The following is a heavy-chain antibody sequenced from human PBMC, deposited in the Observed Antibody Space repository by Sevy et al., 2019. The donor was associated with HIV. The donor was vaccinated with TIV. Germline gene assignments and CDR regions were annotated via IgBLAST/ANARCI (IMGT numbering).Heavy chain of an antibody. CDR2: ISSSSSYI. D-gene: IGHD6-25*01. V-gene: IGHV3-21*01. J-gene: IGHJ4*02. CDR1: GFTFSSYS. Sequence: GGSLRLSCAASGFTFSSYSMNWVRQAPGKGLEWVSSISSSSSYIYYADSVKGRFTISRDNAKNSLYLQMNSLGAEDTAVYYCASAARRYYFDYWGQGTLVTVSS. CDR3: ASAARRYYFDY.